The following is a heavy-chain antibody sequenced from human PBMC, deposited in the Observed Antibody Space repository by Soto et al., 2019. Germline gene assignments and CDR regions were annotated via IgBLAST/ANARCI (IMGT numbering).Heavy chain of an antibody. Sequence: EVQLLESGGGLVQPGGSLRLSCAASGFTFSSYAMSWVRQAPGKGLEWVSAISGSGGSTYYADSVKGRFTIFRDNSKNTLYLQMNSLRAEDTAVYYCAKDKAEGIRYFDWSSYYFDYWGQGTLVTVSS. CDR2: ISGSGGST. D-gene: IGHD3-9*01. CDR3: AKDKAEGIRYFDWSSYYFDY. CDR1: GFTFSSYA. V-gene: IGHV3-23*01. J-gene: IGHJ4*02.